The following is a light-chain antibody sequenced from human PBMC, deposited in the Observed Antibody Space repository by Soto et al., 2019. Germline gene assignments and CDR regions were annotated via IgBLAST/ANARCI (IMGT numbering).Light chain of an antibody. J-gene: IGLJ1*01. CDR1: SSDVGGYNY. V-gene: IGLV2-8*01. CDR2: EVT. CDR3: SSYAGGNNV. Sequence: QSALTQPPSASGSPGQSVTISCTGTSSDVGGYNYVSWYQQHPGKAPELMIYEVTKRPSGVPDRFSGSKSGNTASLTVSGLQADDEADYYCSSYAGGNNVFGTGTKVTVL.